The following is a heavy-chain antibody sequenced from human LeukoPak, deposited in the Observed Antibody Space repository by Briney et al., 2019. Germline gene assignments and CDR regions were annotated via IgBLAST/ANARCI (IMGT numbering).Heavy chain of an antibody. D-gene: IGHD3-16*02. CDR3: ARTRTYRFEY. Sequence: GGSLRLSCEGSGIAVSSSYMSWVRQAPGKGLEWVSIIYVEGTTYYADSVKGRFTIPRDNSKNTLFLQMNNLRAEDTAVYYCARTRTYRFEYWGQGTLVTVSS. J-gene: IGHJ4*02. V-gene: IGHV3-53*01. CDR2: IYVEGTT. CDR1: GIAVSSSY.